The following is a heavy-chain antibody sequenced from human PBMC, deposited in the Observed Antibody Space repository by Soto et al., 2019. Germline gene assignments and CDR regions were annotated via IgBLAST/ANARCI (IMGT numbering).Heavy chain of an antibody. V-gene: IGHV4-59*08. Sequence: PSETLSLTCTVSGGSISSYYWSWIRQPPGKGLEWIGYIYYSGSTNYNPSLKSRVTISVDTSKNQFSLKLSSVTAADTAVYYCARHDYIFRYYFDYWGQGTLVTVSS. J-gene: IGHJ4*02. CDR1: GGSISSYY. CDR3: ARHDYIFRYYFDY. D-gene: IGHD3-16*01. CDR2: IYYSGST.